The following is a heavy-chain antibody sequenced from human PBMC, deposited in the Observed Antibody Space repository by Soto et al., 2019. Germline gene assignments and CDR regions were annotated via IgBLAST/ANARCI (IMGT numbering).Heavy chain of an antibody. J-gene: IGHJ4*02. V-gene: IGHV4-59*01. CDR1: GGSIRDYF. D-gene: IGHD4-17*01. CDR3: ARVGGDDFGDSGGFDY. Sequence: KSSETLSLTCTVSGGSIRDYFWTWIRQPPGKGLEWIGYIYYSGRTNYNPSLKSRVSISVDTSKYHFSLQLRSVTAADTAVYYCARVGGDDFGDSGGFDYWGQRTLVTVSS. CDR2: IYYSGRT.